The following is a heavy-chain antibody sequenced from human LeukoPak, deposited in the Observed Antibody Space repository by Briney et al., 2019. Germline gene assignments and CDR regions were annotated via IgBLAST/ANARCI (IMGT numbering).Heavy chain of an antibody. CDR1: GGSISSGGYY. D-gene: IGHD6-19*01. V-gene: IGHV4-31*03. J-gene: IGHJ4*02. CDR2: IYYSGST. Sequence: PSETLSLTCTVSGGSISSGGYYWSWIRQHPGKGLEWIGYIYYSGSTYYNPSLKSRVTISVDTSKNQFSLELSSVTAADTAVYYCARIAVAGIFNFDYWGQGTLVTVSS. CDR3: ARIAVAGIFNFDY.